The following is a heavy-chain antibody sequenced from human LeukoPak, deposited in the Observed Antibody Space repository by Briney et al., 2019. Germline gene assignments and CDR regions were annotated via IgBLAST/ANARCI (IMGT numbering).Heavy chain of an antibody. CDR3: ARSRAVAGTFDY. V-gene: IGHV1-18*01. CDR1: GYTYTSYG. CDR2: ISAYNGNT. J-gene: IGHJ4*02. D-gene: IGHD6-19*01. Sequence: GASVKVSCKASGYTYTSYGISWVRQTPGQGMEWMGWISAYNGNTNYAQKLQGRVTMTTDTSTSTAYMGLRSLRSDDTAVYYCARSRAVAGTFDYWGQGTRVTVSS.